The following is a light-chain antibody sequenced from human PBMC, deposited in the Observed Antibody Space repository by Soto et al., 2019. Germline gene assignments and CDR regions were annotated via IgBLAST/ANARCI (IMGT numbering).Light chain of an antibody. Sequence: DIQMTQSPSTLSASVGDRVTITCRASQSISSWLAWYQQKPGKAPKLLIYDASSLESGVPSRFSGSGSGTDFTLTIKSLAPEDFAIYYCHQRQSWPRTFGQGTKV. CDR2: DAS. J-gene: IGKJ1*01. CDR1: QSISSW. CDR3: HQRQSWPRT. V-gene: IGKV1-5*01.